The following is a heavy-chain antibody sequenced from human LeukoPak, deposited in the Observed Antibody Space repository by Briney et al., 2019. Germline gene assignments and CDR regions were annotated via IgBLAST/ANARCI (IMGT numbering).Heavy chain of an antibody. CDR2: IYPGDSDT. CDR3: ATYYDYVWGSYDY. V-gene: IGHV5-51*01. J-gene: IGHJ4*02. D-gene: IGHD3-16*01. Sequence: GESLKISCKGSGYSFTSYCIGWVRQMPGKGLEWMGIIYPGDSDTRYSPSFQGQVTISADKSISTAYLQWSSLKASDTAMYYCATYYDYVWGSYDYWGQGTLVTVSS. CDR1: GYSFTSYC.